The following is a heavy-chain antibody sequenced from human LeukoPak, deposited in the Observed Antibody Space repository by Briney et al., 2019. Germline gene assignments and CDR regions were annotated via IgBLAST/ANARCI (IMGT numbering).Heavy chain of an antibody. Sequence: TPSETLSLTCTVSGGSISSGSYYWNWARQPAGKGLEWIGRIYTSGSTNYNPSLTSRVTISVDTSKNQFSLKLSSVTAADTAVYYCARYEAVAGVFDYWGQGTLVTVSS. CDR3: ARYEAVAGVFDY. V-gene: IGHV4-61*02. J-gene: IGHJ4*02. CDR1: GGSISSGSYY. D-gene: IGHD6-19*01. CDR2: IYTSGST.